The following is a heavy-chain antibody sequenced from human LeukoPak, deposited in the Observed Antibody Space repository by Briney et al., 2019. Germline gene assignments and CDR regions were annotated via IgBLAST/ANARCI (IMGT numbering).Heavy chain of an antibody. CDR1: GYTFTSYA. CDR3: ARVDCSGGSCCLDY. D-gene: IGHD2-15*01. J-gene: IGHJ4*02. CDR2: INTNTGNP. Sequence: ASVKVSCKASGYTFTSYAMNWVRQAPGQGLEWMGWINTNTGNPTYAQGFTGRFVFSLDTSASTAYLQISSLKAEDTAVYYCARVDCSGGSCCLDYWGQGTLVTVSS. V-gene: IGHV7-4-1*02.